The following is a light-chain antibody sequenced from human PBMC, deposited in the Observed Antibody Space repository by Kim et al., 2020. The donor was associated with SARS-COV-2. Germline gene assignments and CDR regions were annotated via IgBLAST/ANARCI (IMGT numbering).Light chain of an antibody. J-gene: IGKJ1*01. CDR2: GIS. CDR3: QQYSSSPLT. Sequence: EIVLTQSPATLSLSPGERATLSCGASQSVSSTFLAWYQQKPGLAPRLLIYGISSRATGIPDRFSGSGSGTDFTLTISRLEPEDFAVYYCQQYSSSPLTFGEGTKVDIK. V-gene: IGKV3D-20*01. CDR1: QSVSSTF.